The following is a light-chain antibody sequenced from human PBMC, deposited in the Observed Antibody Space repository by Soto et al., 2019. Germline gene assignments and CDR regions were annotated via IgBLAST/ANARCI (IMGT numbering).Light chain of an antibody. J-gene: IGKJ5*01. V-gene: IGKV3-11*01. CDR2: GAY. Sequence: EIAMTQSKYTLSMSPGERVSLYCRASQSVHTFLGWYQHKPGQATRLLLYGAYTRATGIPARFSGSGSGTDFTLTISSLEPEDFAVYYCHQRSNWPPDTFGQGTRLEI. CDR3: HQRSNWPPDT. CDR1: QSVHTF.